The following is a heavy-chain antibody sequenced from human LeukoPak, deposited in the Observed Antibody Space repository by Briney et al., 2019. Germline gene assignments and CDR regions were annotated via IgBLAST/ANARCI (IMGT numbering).Heavy chain of an antibody. CDR3: ARHHSNSFYSSLDY. J-gene: IGHJ4*02. CDR2: AYYSGST. Sequence: SETLSLTCTVSGGSISSSSYYWGWIRQPPGKGLEWIGSAYYSGSTFYNPSLKSRVTISADTSKNHFSLKLSSVTAADTAVYYCARHHSNSFYSSLDYWGQGTLVTVSS. V-gene: IGHV4-39*01. CDR1: GGSISSSSYY. D-gene: IGHD2-15*01.